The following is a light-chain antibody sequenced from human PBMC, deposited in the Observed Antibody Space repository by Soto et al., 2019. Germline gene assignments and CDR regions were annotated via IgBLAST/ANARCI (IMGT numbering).Light chain of an antibody. CDR3: QQYNSYPWT. J-gene: IGKJ1*01. V-gene: IGKV1-5*01. CDR2: DAS. Sequence: DIQMTQSPSTLSASIGDRVTVTCRASQTINNWLAWYQQKPGKAPKLLIYDASTLEGEVPSRFGASGFGTDFTLTITSLQPDDSATYYCQQYNSYPWTFGQGTKVEI. CDR1: QTINNW.